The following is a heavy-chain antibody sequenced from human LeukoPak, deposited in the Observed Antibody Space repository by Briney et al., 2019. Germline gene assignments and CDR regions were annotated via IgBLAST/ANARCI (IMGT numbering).Heavy chain of an antibody. CDR2: IKSDGSST. Sequence: GGSLRLSCAASGFTFINYWMHWVRQGPGKGLVWVSRIKSDGSSTSYADSVEGRFTISRDNAKNTLYLQMNSLRAEDTAVYYCTRARWELVPFDYWGQGTLVTVSS. D-gene: IGHD3-10*01. CDR1: GFTFINYW. CDR3: TRARWELVPFDY. J-gene: IGHJ4*02. V-gene: IGHV3-74*01.